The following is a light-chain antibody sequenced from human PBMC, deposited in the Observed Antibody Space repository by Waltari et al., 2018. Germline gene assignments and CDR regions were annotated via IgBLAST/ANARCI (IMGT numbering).Light chain of an antibody. CDR2: AAS. Sequence: DIQMTQSPSSLSASVGDRVTITCRASQSSSDYLNWYQQKPGKAPKLLIYAASTLQSGVPSRFSGSGSGTDFALTISSLQPEDFATCYCQQSYSFGQGTRLEIK. CDR1: QSSSDY. V-gene: IGKV1-39*01. J-gene: IGKJ5*01. CDR3: QQSYS.